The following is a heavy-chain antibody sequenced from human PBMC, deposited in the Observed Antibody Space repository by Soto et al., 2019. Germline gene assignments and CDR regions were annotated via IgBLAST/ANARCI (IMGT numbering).Heavy chain of an antibody. CDR2: IYYSGT. J-gene: IGHJ3*02. CDR1: GGSISSYY. V-gene: IGHV4-59*01. D-gene: IGHD3-22*01. Sequence: QVQLQESGPGLVKPSETLSLTCSVSGGSISSYYWSWIRQPPGKGLEWIAYIYYSGTSYNPSLKSRVSISLETSKNQSSLTLSSVTAADTAVYYCARTYDGSGPNAGGYGFDIWGQGTMVTVSS. CDR3: ARTYDGSGPNAGGYGFDI.